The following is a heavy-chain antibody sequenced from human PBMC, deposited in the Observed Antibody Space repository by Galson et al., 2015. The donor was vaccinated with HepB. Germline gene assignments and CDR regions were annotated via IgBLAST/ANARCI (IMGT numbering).Heavy chain of an antibody. CDR2: TIPIFSTA. V-gene: IGHV1-69*15. D-gene: IGHD1-1*01. CDR1: GGTFSGYV. Sequence: SCKASGGTFSGYVINWVRQAPGQGLEWMGRTIPIFSTANYAQKFEGRVTITADESMTTAYMELSSVRSEDTAVYYCARSSRPTGTKVYDALDVWGQGTMLTVSS. CDR3: ARSSRPTGTKVYDALDV. J-gene: IGHJ3*01.